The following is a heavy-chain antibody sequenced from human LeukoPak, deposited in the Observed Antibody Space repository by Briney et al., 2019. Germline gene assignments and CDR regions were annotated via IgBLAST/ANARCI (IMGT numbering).Heavy chain of an antibody. CDR2: IPASGST. CDR3: ARESAFYSDSSAYFLLDS. Sequence: SETLSLTCTVSSGSSSASSWTWIRQPPGKGLEWIGYIPASGSTNFNPSLKSRVTMSAGTSRNQFSLRLASVTAADTAVYFCARESAFYSDSSAYFLLDSWGQGTLVTVSS. J-gene: IGHJ4*02. V-gene: IGHV4-4*08. D-gene: IGHD3-22*01. CDR1: SGSSSASS.